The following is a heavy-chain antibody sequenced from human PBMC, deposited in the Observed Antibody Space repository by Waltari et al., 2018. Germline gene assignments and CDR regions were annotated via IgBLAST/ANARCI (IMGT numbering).Heavy chain of an antibody. Sequence: QVQLVESGGGVVQPGMSLRLSCAASGFSLSNFGIHWVRQAPGKGLEWVALAFFDGIKTHYADSVGGRFTISRDNSKNTLYLDINNLRVDDTGIYYCAKDAFGNTYLDHWGQGTVVTVSS. CDR2: AFFDGIKT. D-gene: IGHD3-10*01. V-gene: IGHV3-30*18. J-gene: IGHJ5*02. CDR3: AKDAFGNTYLDH. CDR1: GFSLSNFG.